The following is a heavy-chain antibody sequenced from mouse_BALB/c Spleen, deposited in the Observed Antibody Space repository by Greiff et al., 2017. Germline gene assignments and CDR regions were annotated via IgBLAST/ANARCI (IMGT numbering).Heavy chain of an antibody. Sequence: VQLQQSGPELVKPGASVKIPCKASGYTFTDYNMDWVKQSHGKSLEWIGDINPNNGGTIYNQKFKGKATLTVDKSSSTAYMELRSLTSEDTAVYYCARYDYYYGSSPFAYWGQGTLVTVSA. J-gene: IGHJ3*01. CDR2: INPNNGGT. V-gene: IGHV1-18*01. CDR1: GYTFTDYN. CDR3: ARYDYYYGSSPFAY. D-gene: IGHD1-1*01.